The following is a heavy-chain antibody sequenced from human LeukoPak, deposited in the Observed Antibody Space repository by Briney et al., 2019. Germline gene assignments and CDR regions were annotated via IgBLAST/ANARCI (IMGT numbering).Heavy chain of an antibody. V-gene: IGHV1-3*01. Sequence: ASVKVSCKASGYIFTDYGMHSVRQAPGQRLEWMAWINAGNGNAKYSQKFQGRVTITRDTSASTAYMELSSLRSEDTAVYYCARVPLYDSNDYYYPHWGQGTVVTVSS. J-gene: IGHJ1*01. CDR2: INAGNGNA. CDR1: GYIFTDYG. D-gene: IGHD3-22*01. CDR3: ARVPLYDSNDYYYPH.